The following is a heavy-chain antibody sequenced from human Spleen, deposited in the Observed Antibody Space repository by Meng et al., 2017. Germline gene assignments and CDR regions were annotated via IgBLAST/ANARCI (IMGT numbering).Heavy chain of an antibody. D-gene: IGHD4-23*01. Sequence: GGSLRLSCATSGFTFNKYWMNWVRQAPGKGLEWVANIKQEGSEKYYVDSVKGRFTISRDNARHSLYLQMNSLRAEDTAVYYCARVAEVTVVTPGAFDIWGQGTMVTVSS. CDR3: ARVAEVTVVTPGAFDI. CDR1: GFTFNKYW. J-gene: IGHJ3*02. V-gene: IGHV3-7*01. CDR2: IKQEGSEK.